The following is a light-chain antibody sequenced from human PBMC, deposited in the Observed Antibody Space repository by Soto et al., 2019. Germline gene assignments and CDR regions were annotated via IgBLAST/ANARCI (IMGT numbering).Light chain of an antibody. CDR1: QGISSY. CDR3: QQRYSTPIT. V-gene: IGKV1-39*01. J-gene: IGKJ5*01. Sequence: IQLTQSPSSLSASLGDRVTITCRASQGISSYLAWYQQKPGKAPKLLIYAASTLQSGVPSRFSGSGSGTDVTITISSLQTEDVATYYCQQRYSTPITFGQGTRLEIK. CDR2: AAS.